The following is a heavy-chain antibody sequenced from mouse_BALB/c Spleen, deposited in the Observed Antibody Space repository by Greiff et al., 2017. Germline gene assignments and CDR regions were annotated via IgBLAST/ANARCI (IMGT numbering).Heavy chain of an antibody. Sequence: QVQLQQSGAGLVKPGASVKLSCTASGYSFTESIIHWVQQRSGQGLEWIGWFYPGSGSIKYNEKFKDKATLTADKSSSTVYMERSRLTSDDSAVYVSARHEYYYGSRGYFDVWGAGTTVTVSS. V-gene: IGHV1-62-2*01. CDR1: GYSFTESI. D-gene: IGHD1-1*01. CDR2: FYPGSGSI. CDR3: ARHEYYYGSRGYFDV. J-gene: IGHJ1*01.